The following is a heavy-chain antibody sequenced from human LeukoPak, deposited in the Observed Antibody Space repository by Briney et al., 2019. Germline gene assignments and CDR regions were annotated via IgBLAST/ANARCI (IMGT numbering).Heavy chain of an antibody. CDR1: GYSIKSDYY. CDR2: SDHSGTI. V-gene: IGHV4-38-2*02. Sequence: ASETLCLTCTVSGYSIKSDYYWGWIRQPPGKGLEWFGSSDHSGTIYYNPSLKSRVTISVDTSKNKLSLNLRPVTAADTAVYYCARGQKYRSGYTVTELGSGYFDYWGQGTLVTVSS. CDR3: ARGQKYRSGYTVTELGSGYFDY. D-gene: IGHD5-18*01. J-gene: IGHJ4*02.